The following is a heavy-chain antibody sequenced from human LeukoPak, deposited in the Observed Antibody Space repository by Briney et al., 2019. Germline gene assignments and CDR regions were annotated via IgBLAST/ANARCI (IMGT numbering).Heavy chain of an antibody. CDR2: IYYSGST. J-gene: IGHJ4*02. D-gene: IGHD6-13*01. CDR3: ARSSRNLYSSSWYYFDY. Sequence: SETLSLTCTVSGGSISSYYWRWIRQPPGKGLEWIGYIYYSGSTNYNPSLKSRVTISVDTSKNQFSLKLSSVTAADTAVYYCARSSRNLYSSSWYYFDYWGQGTLVTVSS. CDR1: GGSISSYY. V-gene: IGHV4-59*01.